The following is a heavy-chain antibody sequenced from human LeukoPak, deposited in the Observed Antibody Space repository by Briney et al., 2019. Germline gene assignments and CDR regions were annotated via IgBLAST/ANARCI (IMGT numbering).Heavy chain of an antibody. CDR2: IRRKAYGGTT. V-gene: IGHV3-49*04. Sequence: GGSLRLSCTASGFTCGDYAISCVRQAPGRGREWVGVIRRKAYGGTTEYAASVKGRFTLSRDDSKSIASLQMNSLKTEDTAVYYCPRVAAARAYFDYWGQGTLVTVSS. J-gene: IGHJ4*02. D-gene: IGHD6-6*01. CDR1: GFTCGDYA. CDR3: PRVAAARAYFDY.